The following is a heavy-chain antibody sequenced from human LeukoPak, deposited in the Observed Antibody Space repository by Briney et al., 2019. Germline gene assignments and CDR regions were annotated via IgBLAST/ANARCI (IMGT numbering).Heavy chain of an antibody. J-gene: IGHJ5*02. D-gene: IGHD1-26*01. CDR1: GYGFSSYW. Sequence: GESLKISCKGSGYGFSSYWIAWVRQMPGKGLEWMGIIHPGDSDTRYSPSFQGHVTISVDKSTSSAYLQWNSLKASDSAIYYSARSSLAYSWIDPWGQGTLVTVSS. CDR3: ARSSLAYSWIDP. CDR2: IHPGDSDT. V-gene: IGHV5-51*01.